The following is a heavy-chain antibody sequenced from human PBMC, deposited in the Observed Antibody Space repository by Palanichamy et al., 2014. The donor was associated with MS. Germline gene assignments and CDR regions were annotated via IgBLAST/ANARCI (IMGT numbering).Heavy chain of an antibody. V-gene: IGHV1-2*02. J-gene: IGHJ6*02. D-gene: IGHD2-2*01. CDR1: GYTFTDYY. Sequence: QVQLVQSGAEVKKPGASVKVSCKASGYTFTDYYMHWVRQAPGQGLEWMGWIVPKTGGTNYAQKFQGRVTMTRDTSISTVYMELRRLRSDDTAVYYCARAQYQMFWDYSHYGMDVWSQGTTVTVSS. CDR3: ARAQYQMFWDYSHYGMDV. CDR2: IVPKTGGT.